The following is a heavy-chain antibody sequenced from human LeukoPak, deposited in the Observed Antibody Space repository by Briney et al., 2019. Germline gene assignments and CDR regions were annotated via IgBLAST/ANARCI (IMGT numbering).Heavy chain of an antibody. CDR3: ARSDLHYYMDV. V-gene: IGHV3-74*01. CDR2: INTDGSST. CDR1: GFTFSSYW. Sequence: PGGSLRLSCAASGFTFSSYWMHWVRQAPGKGLVWVSRINTDGSSTSYADSVKGRFTISRDNAKNTLYLQMNSLRAEDTAVYYCARSDLHYYMDVWGKGTTVTVSS. J-gene: IGHJ6*03.